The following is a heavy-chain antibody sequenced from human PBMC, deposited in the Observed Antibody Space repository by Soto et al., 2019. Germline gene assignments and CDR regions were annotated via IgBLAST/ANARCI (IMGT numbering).Heavy chain of an antibody. CDR2: IIPILDTT. CDR1: GGTSSSYA. V-gene: IGHV1-69*01. J-gene: IGHJ4*02. CDR3: ASGGTTVNRRFDF. Sequence: QVQVVQSGAEVKKPGSSVRVSCKASGGTSSSYAITWMRQAPGQGLEWMGGIIPILDTTDYAQKFQGRVTFTADESTSTVYMELSSPTSEDTAVYYCASGGTTVNRRFDFWGQGTLVTVSS. D-gene: IGHD4-4*01.